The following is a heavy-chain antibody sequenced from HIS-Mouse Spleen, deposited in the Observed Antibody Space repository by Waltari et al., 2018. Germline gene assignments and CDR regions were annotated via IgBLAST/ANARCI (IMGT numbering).Heavy chain of an antibody. D-gene: IGHD6-13*01. V-gene: IGHV4-39*07. CDR1: GGSISGGSYY. CDR2: IYYCGST. J-gene: IGHJ2*01. Sequence: QLQLQESGPGLVKASETLSLTCTVSGGSISGGSYYLGWSRQPPGKGLGWIGSIYYCGSTYYNPSLKSRVTISVDTSKNQFSLKLSSVTAADTAVYYCAREIPYSSSWYDWYFDLWGRGTLVTVSS. CDR3: AREIPYSSSWYDWYFDL.